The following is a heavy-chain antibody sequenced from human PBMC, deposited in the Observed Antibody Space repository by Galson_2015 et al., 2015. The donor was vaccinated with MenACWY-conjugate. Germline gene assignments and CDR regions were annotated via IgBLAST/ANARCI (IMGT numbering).Heavy chain of an antibody. J-gene: IGHJ1*01. CDR2: IWYDGSET. V-gene: IGHV3-33*01. CDR1: GSDFSNYG. Sequence: SLRLSCAASGSDFSNYGMHWVRQAPGKGLEWVGVIWYDGSETYVADSVKGRFTISRDNSENTLFLQMNSLRVEDTAVYYCASDGRYCTTSPCYSDYLSALWGQCALVTVSS. CDR3: ASDGRYCTTSPCYSDYLSAL. D-gene: IGHD2-21*02.